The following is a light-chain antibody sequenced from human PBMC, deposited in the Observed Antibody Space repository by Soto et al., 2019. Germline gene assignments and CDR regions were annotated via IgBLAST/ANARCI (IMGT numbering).Light chain of an antibody. CDR2: KAY. CDR3: QQYNDYSWT. V-gene: IGKV1-5*03. J-gene: IGKJ1*01. CDR1: QSIGIW. Sequence: IQMTHSPSTLSASVGDRVAITCRASQSIGIWLAWYQKKPGKAPRFLIYKAYTLQTGVPSRFSGSGSGTEFTLTISSLQPDDFATYYCQQYNDYSWTFGQGTKVEIK.